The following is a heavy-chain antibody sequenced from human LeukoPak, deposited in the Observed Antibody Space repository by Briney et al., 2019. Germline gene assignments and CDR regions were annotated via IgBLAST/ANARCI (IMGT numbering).Heavy chain of an antibody. CDR1: GFTFSDYY. CDR2: ISSSGSKI. J-gene: IGHJ3*02. CDR3: ARSADPIVGATGSHACDI. Sequence: PGGSLRLSCAASGFTFSDYYMSWIRHAPGRGLGWVSYISSSGSKIYYADSVKGRFNISRDHAKNSLYLQMNSLRAEDTAVYYCARSADPIVGATGSHACDIWGQGTRVTVTA. D-gene: IGHD1-26*01. V-gene: IGHV3-11*01.